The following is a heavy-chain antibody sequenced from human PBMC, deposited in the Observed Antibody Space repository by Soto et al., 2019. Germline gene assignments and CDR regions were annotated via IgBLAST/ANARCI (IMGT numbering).Heavy chain of an antibody. CDR1: GFTFSNYW. J-gene: IGHJ4*02. V-gene: IGHV3-74*01. CDR2: IKSDGSNT. D-gene: IGHD2-15*01. CDR3: ARDTTYSYCSGGNCYQGIFDY. Sequence: GGSLRLSCAASGFTFSNYWLHWVRQAPGKGLVWVSHIKSDGSNTTYADYVKGRFTISRDNAKKTLYLQMNSLRAEDTAVYYCARDTTYSYCSGGNCYQGIFDYWGQGTLVTVSS.